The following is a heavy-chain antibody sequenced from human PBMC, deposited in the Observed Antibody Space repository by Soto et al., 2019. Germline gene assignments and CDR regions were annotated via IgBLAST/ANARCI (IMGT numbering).Heavy chain of an antibody. V-gene: IGHV1-18*01. J-gene: IGHJ4*02. D-gene: IGHD6-19*01. CDR1: GYTFTSYG. Sequence: ASVKVSCKASGYTFTSYGSSWVRQAPGKGLEWMGWISAYNGNTNYAQKLQGRVTLTTDTSTSTAYMELRSLRSEDTAVFYCARVGEQWLVDYYFDYWGQGTLVTVSS. CDR3: ARVGEQWLVDYYFDY. CDR2: ISAYNGNT.